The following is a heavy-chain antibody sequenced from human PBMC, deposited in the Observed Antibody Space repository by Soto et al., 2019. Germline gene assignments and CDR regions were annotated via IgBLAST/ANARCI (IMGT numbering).Heavy chain of an antibody. CDR1: GYSFTSLD. Sequence: QVQLVQSGAEVREPGASVKVSCKASGYSFTSLDINWVRQTAGQGLEWMGWMQPSTGRTGYAQKFQGRVTMTSDSSINSADVELTTLAYDDTAFYYCARVVSPGVDYWGQGNLVTVSP. J-gene: IGHJ4*02. CDR3: ARVVSPGVDY. V-gene: IGHV1-8*01. CDR2: MQPSTGRT. D-gene: IGHD1-26*01.